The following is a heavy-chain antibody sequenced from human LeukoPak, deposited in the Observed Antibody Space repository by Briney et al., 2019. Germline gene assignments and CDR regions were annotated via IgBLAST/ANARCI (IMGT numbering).Heavy chain of an antibody. Sequence: ASVKVSCKASGYTFTSYYMHWVRQAPGQGLEWMGIINPSGGSTSYAQKFQGRVTMTRDTSTSTVYMELSSLRSEDTVVYYCARDLEQLVRGRYYYYGMDVWGQGTTVTVSS. D-gene: IGHD6-13*01. V-gene: IGHV1-46*01. J-gene: IGHJ6*02. CDR1: GYTFTSYY. CDR2: INPSGGST. CDR3: ARDLEQLVRGRYYYYGMDV.